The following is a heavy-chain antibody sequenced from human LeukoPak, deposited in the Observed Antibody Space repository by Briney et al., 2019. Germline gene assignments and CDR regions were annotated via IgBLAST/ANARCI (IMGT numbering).Heavy chain of an antibody. Sequence: SETLSLTCTVSGGSLSSYYWSWIRQPPGKGLEWIGYIYYSGSTNYNPSLKSRVTISVDTSKNQFSLKLSSVTAADTAVYYCARRQYYDSSGYYSFDYWGQGTLVTVSS. J-gene: IGHJ4*02. D-gene: IGHD3-22*01. CDR1: GGSLSSYY. CDR2: IYYSGST. V-gene: IGHV4-59*08. CDR3: ARRQYYDSSGYYSFDY.